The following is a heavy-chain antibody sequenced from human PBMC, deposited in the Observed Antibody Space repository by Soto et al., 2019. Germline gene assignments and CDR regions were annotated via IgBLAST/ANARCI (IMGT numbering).Heavy chain of an antibody. CDR2: LNSDGSST. J-gene: IGHJ5*02. CDR3: ARSGIQLWFLSS. Sequence: EVQLVESGGGLVQPGGSLRLSCAASGFTFSGYWMHWVRQAPGKGLVWVSRLNSDGSSTSYADSVKGRFTISRDNAKNTLYLQMSSLRAEDTAVYYCARSGIQLWFLSSSGQGTLVTVSS. V-gene: IGHV3-74*01. D-gene: IGHD5-18*01. CDR1: GFTFSGYW.